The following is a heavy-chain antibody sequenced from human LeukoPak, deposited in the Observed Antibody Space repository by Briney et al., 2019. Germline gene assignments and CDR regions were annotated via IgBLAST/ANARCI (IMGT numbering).Heavy chain of an antibody. CDR3: ARGSGGSGPDY. CDR1: GYSISTGYY. D-gene: IGHD6-19*01. J-gene: IGHJ4*02. Sequence: SETLSLTCTVSGYSISTGYYWGWIRQPPGKGLEWIGSMYHSGSTYYNPSLKSRVTMSADTSKSQFSLKLSSVTAADTAVYYCARGSGGSGPDYWGQGTLVTVSS. CDR2: MYHSGST. V-gene: IGHV4-38-2*02.